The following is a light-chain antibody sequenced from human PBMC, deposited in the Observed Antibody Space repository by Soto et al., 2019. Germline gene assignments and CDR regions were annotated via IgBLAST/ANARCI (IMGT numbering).Light chain of an antibody. V-gene: IGLV2-14*01. J-gene: IGLJ1*01. CDR1: SSDVGGYNY. CDR3: TSYSASSILV. CDR2: EVS. Sequence: QSALTQPASVSGSPGQSITISCTGTSSDVGGYNYVSWYQQYPGKPPKLMIYEVSERPSGVSNRFSGSKSGNTASLTVSGLQAEEEADYYCTSYSASSILVFGTGTKVTV.